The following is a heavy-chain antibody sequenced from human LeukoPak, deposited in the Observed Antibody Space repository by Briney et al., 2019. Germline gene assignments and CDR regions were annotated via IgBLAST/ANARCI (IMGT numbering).Heavy chain of an antibody. Sequence: GASVKVSCKASGYTFTGNYLHWVRQAPGQGLEWMGWINPNSGDTHYAQKFQGRVTMTRDTSISTAYMELSRLRSDDTAVYYCARGSIVGVTESLGFDYWGQGTLVTVSS. J-gene: IGHJ4*02. CDR3: ARGSIVGVTESLGFDY. CDR2: INPNSGDT. V-gene: IGHV1-2*02. CDR1: GYTFTGNY. D-gene: IGHD1-26*01.